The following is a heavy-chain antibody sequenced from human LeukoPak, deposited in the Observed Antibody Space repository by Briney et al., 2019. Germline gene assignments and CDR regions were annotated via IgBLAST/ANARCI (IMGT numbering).Heavy chain of an antibody. CDR2: ISWNSGSI. J-gene: IGHJ6*02. Sequence: GGSLRLSCVASGFRFSSHAMSWVRQAPGKGLEWVSGISWNSGSIGYADSVKGRFTISRDNAKNSLYLQMNSLRAEDTALYYCVKVPLPSLNYYYYGMDVWGQGTTVTVSS. V-gene: IGHV3-9*01. CDR3: VKVPLPSLNYYYYGMDV. CDR1: GFRFSSHA.